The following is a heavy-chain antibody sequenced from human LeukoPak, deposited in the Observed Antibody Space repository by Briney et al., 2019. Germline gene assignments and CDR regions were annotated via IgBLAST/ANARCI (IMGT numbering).Heavy chain of an antibody. D-gene: IGHD3-10*01. V-gene: IGHV4-34*01. CDR2: INHSGST. CDR3: ARTFNTGDLSLDY. CDR1: GGSFSGYY. J-gene: IGHJ4*02. Sequence: PSETLSLTCAVYGGSFSGYYWSWIRQPPGKGLEWIGEINHSGSTNYNPSLKSRVTISVDTSKNQFSLKLSSVTAADTAVYYCARTFNTGDLSLDYWGQGTLVTVSS.